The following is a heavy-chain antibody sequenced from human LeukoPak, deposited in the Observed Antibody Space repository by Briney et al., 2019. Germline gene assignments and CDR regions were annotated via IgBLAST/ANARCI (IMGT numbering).Heavy chain of an antibody. Sequence: GSLRLSCAASGFTFSSYAMSWVRQAPGKGLEWVSAISGSGGSTYYADSVKGRFTISRDNSKNTLYLQMNSLRAEDTAVYYCAKEGYYDSSGYYYFDYWGQGTLVTVSS. D-gene: IGHD3-22*01. CDR3: AKEGYYDSSGYYYFDY. CDR2: ISGSGGST. CDR1: GFTFSSYA. J-gene: IGHJ4*02. V-gene: IGHV3-23*01.